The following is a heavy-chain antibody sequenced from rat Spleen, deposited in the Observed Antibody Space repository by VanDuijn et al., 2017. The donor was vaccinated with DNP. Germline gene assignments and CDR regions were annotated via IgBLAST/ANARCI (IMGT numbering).Heavy chain of an antibody. J-gene: IGHJ2*01. V-gene: IGHV5-31*01. CDR1: GFTVNNFW. Sequence: EVQLVESGGDLVQPGRSLKLSCVVSGFTVNNFWMAWIRQVPGKGLEWVAAIISSGGSTYYPNSVKGRFTISSDNAKSTLYLQMNSLRSEDMATYYCVRWNSGHFVYWGQGVMVTVSS. CDR3: VRWNSGHFVY. CDR2: IISSGGST. D-gene: IGHD4-3*01.